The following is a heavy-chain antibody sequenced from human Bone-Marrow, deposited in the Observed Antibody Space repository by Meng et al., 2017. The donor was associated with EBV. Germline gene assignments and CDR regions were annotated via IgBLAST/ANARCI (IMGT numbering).Heavy chain of an antibody. D-gene: IGHD3-10*01. V-gene: IGHV7-4-1*02. Sequence: QVQQVQSWAEVKKPGASVKVSWKASGYTFTDYSLNWVRQAPGQGLEWMGWINTNTGNPTYAQGFTGRFVFSLDTSVSTAYLQISSLKAEDTAVYYCARFGELFRNWFGPWGQGTLVTVSS. CDR2: INTNTGNP. CDR3: ARFGELFRNWFGP. J-gene: IGHJ5*02. CDR1: GYTFTDYS.